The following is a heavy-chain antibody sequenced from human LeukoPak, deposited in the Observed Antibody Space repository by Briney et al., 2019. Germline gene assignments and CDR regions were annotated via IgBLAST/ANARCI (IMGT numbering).Heavy chain of an antibody. CDR1: GGSISSYY. Sequence: PSETLSLTCTVSGGSISSYYWSWIRQPPGKGLEWIGYIYYSGSTNYNPSLKSRVTISVDTSKNQFSLKLSSVTAADTAVYYCARLYYYDSTPLFDYWAQGTLVTVSS. V-gene: IGHV4-59*08. J-gene: IGHJ4*02. D-gene: IGHD3-22*01. CDR3: ARLYYYDSTPLFDY. CDR2: IYYSGST.